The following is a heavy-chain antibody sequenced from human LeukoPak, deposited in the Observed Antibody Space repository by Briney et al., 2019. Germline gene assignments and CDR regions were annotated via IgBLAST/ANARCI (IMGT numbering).Heavy chain of an antibody. CDR3: ARQKILDDNYDSSGYYVDQ. D-gene: IGHD3-22*01. CDR1: NASIISSSYY. J-gene: IGHJ4*02. V-gene: IGHV4-39*01. Sequence: SETLSLTCSVSNASIISSSYYWGWIRQPPGTGLEWIGRIYYRGRTYYNPSLKIRVTIPADTPKNQFSLNLNSVTASDTAVSYWARQKILDDNYDSSGYYVDQWGQGSLVTVSS. CDR2: IYYRGRT.